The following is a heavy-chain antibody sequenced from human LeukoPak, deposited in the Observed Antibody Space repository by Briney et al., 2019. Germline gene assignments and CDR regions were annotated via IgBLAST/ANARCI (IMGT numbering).Heavy chain of an antibody. Sequence: GGSPRLSCAVSGFPFSDYGMYWVRQAPGKGLEWLAVISHDGSNKHYADSVKGRITISRDNSMNTLYLQMNSLTAEDTAVYYCAKVRWGSDNALDSWGQGTLVTGSS. D-gene: IGHD3-16*01. CDR2: ISHDGSNK. V-gene: IGHV3-30*18. CDR1: GFPFSDYG. CDR3: AKVRWGSDNALDS. J-gene: IGHJ4*02.